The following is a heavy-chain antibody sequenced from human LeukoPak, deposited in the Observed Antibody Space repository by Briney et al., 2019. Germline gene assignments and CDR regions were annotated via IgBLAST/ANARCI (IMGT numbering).Heavy chain of an antibody. Sequence: PSETLSLTCTVSGGSISSSSYYWGWIRQPPGKGLEWIGSIYYSGSTYYNPSLKSRVTISVDTSKNQFSLKLSSVTAADTAVYYCARRVEGWDYVWGSPLYYFDYRGQGTLVTVSS. CDR2: IYYSGST. CDR3: ARRVEGWDYVWGSPLYYFDY. CDR1: GGSISSSSYY. D-gene: IGHD3-16*01. V-gene: IGHV4-39*01. J-gene: IGHJ4*02.